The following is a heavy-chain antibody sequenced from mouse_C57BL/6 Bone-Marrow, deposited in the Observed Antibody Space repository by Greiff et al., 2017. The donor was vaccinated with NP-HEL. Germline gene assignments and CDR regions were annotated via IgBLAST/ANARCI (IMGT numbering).Heavy chain of an antibody. CDR1: GYTFTDYE. Sequence: VQLVESGAELVRPGASVTLSCKASGYTFTDYEMHWVKQTPVHGLEWIGAIDPETGGTAYNQKFKGKAILTADKSSSTAYMELRSLTSEDSAVYYCTSPFTTVVATDYWGQGTTLTVSS. D-gene: IGHD1-1*01. CDR2: IDPETGGT. J-gene: IGHJ2*01. V-gene: IGHV1-15*01. CDR3: TSPFTTVVATDY.